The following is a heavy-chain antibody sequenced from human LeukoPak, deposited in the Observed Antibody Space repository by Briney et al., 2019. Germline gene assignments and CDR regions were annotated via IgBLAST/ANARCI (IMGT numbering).Heavy chain of an antibody. CDR2: ILPGDSDT. CDR1: GYTFTSYW. D-gene: IGHD3-9*01. Sequence: PGESLKISCKGSGYTFTSYWISWVRQMPGKGLEWMGIILPGDSDTRYSPSFKGQVTMSVDKSVSTAYLQWSSLKASDTAMYYCARQYYETLTGPNWFDAWGQGTLVTVSS. J-gene: IGHJ5*02. CDR3: ARQYYETLTGPNWFDA. V-gene: IGHV5-51*01.